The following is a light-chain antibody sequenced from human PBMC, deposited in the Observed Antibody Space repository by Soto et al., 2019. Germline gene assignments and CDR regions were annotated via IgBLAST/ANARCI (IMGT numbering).Light chain of an antibody. CDR3: CSYAGSSTYV. J-gene: IGLJ1*01. CDR2: EVL. V-gene: IGLV2-23*02. Sequence: QSVLTQPASVSGSPGQSITISCTGTSSDVGTYHLVSWYQQHPGKAPKLMIYEVLKRPSGVSNRFSGSKSGNTASLTISGLQAEDEADYYCCSYAGSSTYVFGTGTKLTVL. CDR1: SSDVGTYHL.